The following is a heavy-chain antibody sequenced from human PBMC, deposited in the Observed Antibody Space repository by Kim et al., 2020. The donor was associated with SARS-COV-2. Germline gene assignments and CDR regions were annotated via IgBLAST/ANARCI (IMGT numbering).Heavy chain of an antibody. D-gene: IGHD6-19*01. V-gene: IGHV4-34*01. J-gene: IGHJ5*02. CDR3: ARGNSIAVAETHPDWFDP. Sequence: SETLSLTCAVYGGSFSGYYWSWIRQPPGKGLEWIGEINHSGSTNYNPSLKSRVTISVDTSKNQFSLKLSSVTAADTAVYYCARGNSIAVAETHPDWFDPWGQGTLVTVSS. CDR1: GGSFSGYY. CDR2: INHSGST.